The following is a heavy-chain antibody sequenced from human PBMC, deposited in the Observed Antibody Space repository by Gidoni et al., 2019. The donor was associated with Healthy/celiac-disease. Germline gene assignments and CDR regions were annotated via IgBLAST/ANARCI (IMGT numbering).Heavy chain of an antibody. V-gene: IGHV3-9*01. J-gene: IGHJ3*02. CDR3: EKDMWSGGGEAFDI. D-gene: IGHD3-16*01. CDR2: ISWNSGSI. CDR1: CCTFDDYA. Sequence: EVQLVASGGGLVQPGRSLSLSSAASCCTFDDYAMLCVRQAQGKGLEWVSGISWNSGSIGDADSVKGRFTSSRENAKNSLYLQMNRLRAEDTALYYCEKDMWSGGGEAFDIWGQGTMVTVSS.